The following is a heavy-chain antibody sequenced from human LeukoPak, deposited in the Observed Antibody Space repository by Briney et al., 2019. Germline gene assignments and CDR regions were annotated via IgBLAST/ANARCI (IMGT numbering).Heavy chain of an antibody. CDR3: ARDPGTVTGTTFGFDY. CDR2: ISAYNGNT. J-gene: IGHJ4*02. CDR1: GYTFTSYG. D-gene: IGHD1-7*01. Sequence: ASVKVSCKASGYTFTSYGISWVRQAPGQGLECMGWISAYNGNTNYAQKLQGRVTMTTDTSTSTAYMELRSLRSDDTAVYYCARDPGTVTGTTFGFDYWGQGTLVTVS. V-gene: IGHV1-18*01.